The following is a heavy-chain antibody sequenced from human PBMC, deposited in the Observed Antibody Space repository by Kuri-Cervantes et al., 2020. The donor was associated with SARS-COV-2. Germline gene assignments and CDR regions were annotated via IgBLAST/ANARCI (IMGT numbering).Heavy chain of an antibody. D-gene: IGHD3-3*01. V-gene: IGHV4-34*01. J-gene: IGHJ6*02. CDR3: ARGSYDFWSGYYYYYGMDV. CDR2: INHSGST. Sequence: ESLKISCAASGFPFSDYRMNWIRQPPGKGLEWIGEINHSGSTNYNPSLKSRVTISVDTSKNQFSLKLSSVTAADTAVYYCARGSYDFWSGYYYYYGMDVWGQGTTVTVSS. CDR1: GFPFSDYR.